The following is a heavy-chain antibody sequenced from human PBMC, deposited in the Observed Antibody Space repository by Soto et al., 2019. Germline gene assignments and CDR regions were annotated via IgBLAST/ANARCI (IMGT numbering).Heavy chain of an antibody. CDR1: GFTFDDYT. Sequence: GGSLRLSCAASGFTFDDYTMHWVRQAPGKGLEWVSLISWDGGSTYYADSVKGRFTISRDNSKNSLYLQMNSLRTEDTALYYCALITLGPWGQGTLVTVYS. D-gene: IGHD1-20*01. J-gene: IGHJ5*02. CDR2: ISWDGGST. V-gene: IGHV3-43*01. CDR3: ALITLGP.